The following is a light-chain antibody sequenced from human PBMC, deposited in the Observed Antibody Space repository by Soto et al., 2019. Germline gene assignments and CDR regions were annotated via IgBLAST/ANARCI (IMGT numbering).Light chain of an antibody. J-gene: IGKJ3*01. Sequence: AIRMTQSPSSFSASTGDRVTITCRASQGISSYLAWYQQKPGKAPKLLIYAASTLQSGVPSRFSGSGSGTHFTLTISCLQSEDIATYYCQQYYSYPFTFGPGTKVDIK. CDR2: AAS. CDR3: QQYYSYPFT. V-gene: IGKV1-8*01. CDR1: QGISSY.